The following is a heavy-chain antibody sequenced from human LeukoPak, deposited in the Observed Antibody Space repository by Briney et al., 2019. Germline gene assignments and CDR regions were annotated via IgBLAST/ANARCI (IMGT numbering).Heavy chain of an antibody. Sequence: GGSLRLSCAASGFTFSSYEMKWVRQAPGKGLEWVSYISSSGSTIYYADSVKGRFTISRDNAKNSLYLQMNSLRAEDTAVYYCARAPLRGYYYYMDVWGKGTTVTISS. CDR1: GFTFSSYE. J-gene: IGHJ6*03. CDR3: ARAPLRGYYYYMDV. CDR2: ISSSGSTI. V-gene: IGHV3-48*03.